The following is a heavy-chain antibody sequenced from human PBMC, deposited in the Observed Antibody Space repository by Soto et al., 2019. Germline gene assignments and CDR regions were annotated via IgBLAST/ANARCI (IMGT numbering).Heavy chain of an antibody. V-gene: IGHV4-34*01. J-gene: IGHJ4*02. CDR3: ARAQGSGFFDY. CDR2: INHSGST. D-gene: IGHD3-10*01. Sequence: SETLSLTCAVYGGSFSGYYWSWIRQPPGKGLEWIGEINHSGSTNYNPSLKSRVTISVDTSKNQFSLKLRSVTAAETAVYYCARAQGSGFFDYWGQGTMGTVS. CDR1: GGSFSGYY.